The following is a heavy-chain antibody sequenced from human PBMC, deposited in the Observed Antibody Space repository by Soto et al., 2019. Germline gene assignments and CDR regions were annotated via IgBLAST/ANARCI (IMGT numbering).Heavy chain of an antibody. CDR1: GHSLSSGGYY. V-gene: IGHV4-31*03. CDR3: ARDWGSSGWPN. CDR2: IYFTGTT. J-gene: IGHJ4*02. Sequence: SETLSLTCTVSGHSLSSGGYYWSWIRQHPGKGLEWVGYIYFTGTTLYNPSLKSRLAISVDTSKNQFSLKLTSVTAADTAVYYCARDWGSSGWPNWGQGVLVTVSS. D-gene: IGHD6-19*01.